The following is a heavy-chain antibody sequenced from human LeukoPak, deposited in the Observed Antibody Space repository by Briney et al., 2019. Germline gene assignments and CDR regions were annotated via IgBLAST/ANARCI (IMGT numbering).Heavy chain of an antibody. CDR1: GFTFSTFS. CDR2: ISGRSNYI. D-gene: IGHD1-26*01. CDR3: ARDPYSGSYGDYYYYYMDV. V-gene: IGHV3-21*01. J-gene: IGHJ6*03. Sequence: GGSLRLSCAASGFTFSTFSMNWVRQAPGKGLEWVSSISGRSNYIFYADSVKGRFTISRDNAKNSLYLQMNSLRAEDTAVYYCARDPYSGSYGDYYYYYMDVWGKGTTVTISS.